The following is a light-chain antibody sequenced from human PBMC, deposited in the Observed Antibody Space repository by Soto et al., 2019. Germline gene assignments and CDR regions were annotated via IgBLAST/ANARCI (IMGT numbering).Light chain of an antibody. V-gene: IGKV3-20*01. J-gene: IGKJ1*01. CDR3: QQYDSSPTP. Sequence: EIVLTQSPGTLSLSPGKRATLSCWASQSVHSSHLAWYQQRPGQPPRLLIYGASSRATGIPDRFSGSGSGTVFTLTISRLEPEDFAVYFCQQYDSSPTPFGQGTKVEIK. CDR1: QSVHSSH. CDR2: GAS.